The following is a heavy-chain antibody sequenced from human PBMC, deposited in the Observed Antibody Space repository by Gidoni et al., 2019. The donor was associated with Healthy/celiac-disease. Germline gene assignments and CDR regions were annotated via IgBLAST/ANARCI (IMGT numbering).Heavy chain of an antibody. CDR1: GYTFTSYA. Sequence: QVQLVQSGAEVKKPGASVKDSCKASGYTFTSYAMHWVRQAPGKRLEWMGWINAGNGNTKYSQKFQGRVTITRDTAASTAYMELSSLRSEDTAVYYCARARGVDSSGYYYDYYGMDVWGQGTTVTVSS. J-gene: IGHJ6*02. CDR3: ARARGVDSSGYYYDYYGMDV. D-gene: IGHD3-22*01. CDR2: INAGNGNT. V-gene: IGHV1-3*01.